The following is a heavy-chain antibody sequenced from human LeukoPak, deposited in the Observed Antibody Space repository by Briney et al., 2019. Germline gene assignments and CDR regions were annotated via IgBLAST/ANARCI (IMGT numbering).Heavy chain of an antibody. CDR1: GFTFSSHW. V-gene: IGHV3-7*01. D-gene: IGHD2-2*01. CDR3: ARPDIVVVPAALGY. J-gene: IGHJ4*02. CDR2: IKEDGSET. Sequence: GSLRLSCTGSGFTFSSHWMSWVRQAPGRGLEWVANIKEDGSETYYLDSVKGRFTVSRDNAKNSLYLQMNSLRAEDTAVYYCARPDIVVVPAALGYWGQGTLVTVSS.